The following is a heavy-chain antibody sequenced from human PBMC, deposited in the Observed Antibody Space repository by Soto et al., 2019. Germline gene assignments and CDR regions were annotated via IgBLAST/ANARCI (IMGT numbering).Heavy chain of an antibody. CDR1: GCTFSSYA. CDR2: IIPIFGTA. Sequence: ASVKVSCKASGCTFSSYAISWVRQAPGQGLEWMGGIIPIFGTANYAQKFQGRVTITADESTSTAYMELSSLRSEDTAVYYCARAIPRIAVAGPPGYYGMDVWGQGTTVTVSS. D-gene: IGHD6-19*01. V-gene: IGHV1-69*13. J-gene: IGHJ6*02. CDR3: ARAIPRIAVAGPPGYYGMDV.